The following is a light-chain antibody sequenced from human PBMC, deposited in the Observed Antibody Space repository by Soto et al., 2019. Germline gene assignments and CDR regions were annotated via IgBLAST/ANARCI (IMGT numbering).Light chain of an antibody. V-gene: IGKV1-39*01. CDR2: TAY. J-gene: IGKJ3*01. CDR3: QQTYCAPFT. CDR1: QRLFSF. Sequence: DIQMTQCPSSLSASVGDSVTLTCRASQRLFSFLNWYQQAPGRAPKLLISTAYKLQSGVPSRFSGSESGTEFTLTISSLQPEDFAIYFCQQTYCAPFTFGPGTKVDVK.